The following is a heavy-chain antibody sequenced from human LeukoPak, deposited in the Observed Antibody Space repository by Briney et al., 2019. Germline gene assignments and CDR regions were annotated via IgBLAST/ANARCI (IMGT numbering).Heavy chain of an antibody. V-gene: IGHV3-48*01. J-gene: IGHJ4*02. D-gene: IGHD6-19*01. CDR3: AREPPYGSVPFDY. CDR2: ISSSSSTI. Sequence: GGSLRLSCAASGFTFSSYSMNWVRQAPGKGLEWVSYISSSSSTIYYADSVKGRFTISRDNAKNSLYLQMSSLRAEDTAVYYCAREPPYGSVPFDYWGQGTLVTVSS. CDR1: GFTFSSYS.